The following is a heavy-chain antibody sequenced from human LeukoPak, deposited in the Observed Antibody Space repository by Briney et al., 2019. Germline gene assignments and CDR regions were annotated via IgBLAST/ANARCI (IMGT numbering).Heavy chain of an antibody. J-gene: IGHJ4*02. CDR1: GFTFSNSW. CDR3: ARDIASVRFDY. V-gene: IGHV3-33*08. Sequence: GGSLRLSCAASGFTFSNSWTHWVREGPGKGLGGVAVIWYDGSNKYYGDTVKGRCTISRDNSKNTVNLEMDSLRAEDTAVYYCARDIASVRFDYWGQGTLVSVSS. D-gene: IGHD2-21*01. CDR2: IWYDGSNK.